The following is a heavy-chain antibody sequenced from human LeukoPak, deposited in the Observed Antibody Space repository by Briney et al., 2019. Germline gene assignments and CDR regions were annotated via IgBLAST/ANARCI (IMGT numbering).Heavy chain of an antibody. CDR2: ISSDGTYL. Sequence: GGSLRLSCAVSGFTFNYYGMNWVRQAPGKGLEWVSSISSDGTYLYYADSVKGRFTISRDTAKKSLYLHMNSLRVEDTAVYYCARAPRGYDFWSGYYPDYWGQGTLVTVSS. J-gene: IGHJ4*02. CDR3: ARAPRGYDFWSGYYPDY. CDR1: GFTFNYYG. V-gene: IGHV3-21*01. D-gene: IGHD3-3*01.